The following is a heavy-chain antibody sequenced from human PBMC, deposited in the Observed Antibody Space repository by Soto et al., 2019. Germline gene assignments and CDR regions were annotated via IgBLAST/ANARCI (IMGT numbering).Heavy chain of an antibody. CDR2: MNPNSGNT. V-gene: IGHV1-8*01. CDR3: ASKIVEKIRRTYYYYMDV. Sequence: ASVKVSCKASGYTFTSYDINWVRQATGQGLEWMGWMNPNSGNTGYAQKFQGRVAMTRNTSISTAYMELSSLRSEDTAVYYCASKIVEKIRRTYYYYMDVWGKGTTVTVS. CDR1: GYTFTSYD. D-gene: IGHD1-7*01. J-gene: IGHJ6*03.